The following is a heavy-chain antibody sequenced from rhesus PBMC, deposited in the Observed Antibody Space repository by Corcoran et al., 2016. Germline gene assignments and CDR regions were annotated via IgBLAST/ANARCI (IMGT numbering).Heavy chain of an antibody. V-gene: IGHV4S7*01. Sequence: QLQLQESGPGLVKPSETLSLTCAVSGGSISGGYGWSWIRQPPGKGLEWIGHIFGSIGSTYYNPSLKSPVTISTDTSKNKFSLQVSSLTAADTAVYYCARESSSGHYFDYWGQGVLVTVSS. CDR1: GGSISGGYG. CDR2: IFGSIGST. D-gene: IGHD6-31*01. J-gene: IGHJ4*01. CDR3: ARESSSGHYFDY.